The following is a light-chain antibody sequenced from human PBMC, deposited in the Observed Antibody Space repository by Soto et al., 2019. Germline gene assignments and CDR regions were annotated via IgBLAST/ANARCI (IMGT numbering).Light chain of an antibody. J-gene: IGKJ2*01. CDR2: ATS. CDR3: QQSFSTPHT. CDR1: QTISFY. V-gene: IGKV1-39*01. Sequence: IQMTQSPSSLSASVGGTVTITCRASQTISFYLNWYQQKPGRTPNLLIYATSSLQSGVPSRFDGSGSGTEFTLTISSLQPDDFATYYCQQSFSTPHTFGQGTKLELK.